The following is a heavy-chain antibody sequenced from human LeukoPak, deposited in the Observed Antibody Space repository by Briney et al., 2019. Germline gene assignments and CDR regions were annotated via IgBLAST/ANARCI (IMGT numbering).Heavy chain of an antibody. CDR3: AKEGSSGYYSWSYNWFDP. D-gene: IGHD3-22*01. V-gene: IGHV3-7*03. Sequence: PGGSLRPSCAASGFTFSSYWMSWVRQAPGKGLEWVANIKQDGSEKYYVDSVKGRFTISRDNSKNTLYLQMNSLRAEDTAVYYCAKEGSSGYYSWSYNWFDPWGQGTLVTVSS. J-gene: IGHJ5*02. CDR2: IKQDGSEK. CDR1: GFTFSSYW.